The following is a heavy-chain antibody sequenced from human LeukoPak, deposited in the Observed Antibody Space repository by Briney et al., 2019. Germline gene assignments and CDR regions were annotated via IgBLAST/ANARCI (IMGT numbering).Heavy chain of an antibody. Sequence: GGSLRLSCAACGFTFSSYEMNWVRQAPGKGLEWVSYISSSGSTIYYADSVKGRFTISRDNAKNSLYLQMNSLRAEGTAVYYCAKKYSYGSFDYWGRGTLVTVSS. CDR1: GFTFSSYE. J-gene: IGHJ4*02. CDR3: AKKYSYGSFDY. D-gene: IGHD5-18*01. CDR2: ISSSGSTI. V-gene: IGHV3-48*03.